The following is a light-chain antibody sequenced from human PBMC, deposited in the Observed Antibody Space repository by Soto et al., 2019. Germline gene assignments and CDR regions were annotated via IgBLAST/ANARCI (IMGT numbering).Light chain of an antibody. CDR2: DVS. Sequence: ALTQPRSVSGSPGQSVTISCTGTSSDVGGYNYVSWYQHHPGKAPKLMIYDVSERPSGVPDRFSGSKSGNTASLTISGLQAEDEADYYCCSYGGSYALYVFGTGTKLTVL. J-gene: IGLJ1*01. CDR3: CSYGGSYALYV. CDR1: SSDVGGYNY. V-gene: IGLV2-11*01.